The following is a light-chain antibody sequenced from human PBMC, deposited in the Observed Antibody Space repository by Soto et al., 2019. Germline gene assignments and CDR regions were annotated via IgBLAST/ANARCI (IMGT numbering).Light chain of an antibody. J-gene: IGKJ2*01. V-gene: IGKV1-39*01. CDR1: QTISNY. Sequence: DIQMTQSPSTLSASVGDRVTLTCRASQTISNYLNWYQQRPGKAPELLIYSASVLQSGVPSRFSGSGSGTNFTLTISSLQPEDFATYFCQQSYSTPYTFGQGTKVDNK. CDR2: SAS. CDR3: QQSYSTPYT.